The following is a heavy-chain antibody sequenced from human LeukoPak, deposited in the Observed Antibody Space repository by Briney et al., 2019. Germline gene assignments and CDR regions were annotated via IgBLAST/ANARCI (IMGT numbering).Heavy chain of an antibody. CDR3: AKDQGYCSGGSCYP. D-gene: IGHD2-15*01. V-gene: IGHV3-23*01. J-gene: IGHJ5*02. CDR1: GFTFSSYA. Sequence: GGSLGLSCAASGFTFSSYAMSWVRQAPGKGLEWVSAISGSGGSTYYADSVKGRFTISRDNSKNTLYLQMNSLRAEDTAVYYCAKDQGYCSGGSCYPWGQGTLVTVSS. CDR2: ISGSGGST.